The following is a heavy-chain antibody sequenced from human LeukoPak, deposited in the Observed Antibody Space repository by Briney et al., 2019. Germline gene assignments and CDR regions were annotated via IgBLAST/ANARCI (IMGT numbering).Heavy chain of an antibody. CDR1: GGTFSSYT. CDR3: ARVGYSNYFDY. J-gene: IGHJ4*02. D-gene: IGHD4-11*01. Sequence: SVKVSCKASGGTFSSYTISWVRQAPGQGLEWMGRIIPILGIANYAQKFQGRVTITAVKSTSTAYMELSSLRSEDTAVYYCARVGYSNYFDYWGQGTLVTVSS. CDR2: IIPILGIA. V-gene: IGHV1-69*02.